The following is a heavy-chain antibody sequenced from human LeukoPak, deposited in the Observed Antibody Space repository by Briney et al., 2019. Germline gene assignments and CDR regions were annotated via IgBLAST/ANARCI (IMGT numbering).Heavy chain of an antibody. D-gene: IGHD2-15*01. J-gene: IGHJ4*02. CDR2: INPSGGST. Sequence: ASVKVSCKASGGTFSSYAISWVRQAPGQGLEWMGIINPSGGSTSYAQKFQGRVTMTRDTSTSTVYMELSSLRSEDTAVYYCARGDCSGGSCYSGFDYWGQGTLVTVSS. CDR1: GGTFSSYA. V-gene: IGHV1-46*01. CDR3: ARGDCSGGSCYSGFDY.